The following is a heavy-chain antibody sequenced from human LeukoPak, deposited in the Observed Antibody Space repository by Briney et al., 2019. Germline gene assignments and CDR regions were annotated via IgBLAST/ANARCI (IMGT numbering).Heavy chain of an antibody. J-gene: IGHJ5*02. V-gene: IGHV3-11*01. Sequence: GGSLRLSCAASGFTFSDYYMNWIRQAPGRGLEWLSYISNTGSAMYYADSEKGRFTISRDNAKNSLYLQMNSLTAEDTAIYYCASDSSGYFGPWGQGTLVTVSS. D-gene: IGHD3-22*01. CDR2: ISNTGSAM. CDR1: GFTFSDYY. CDR3: ASDSSGYFGP.